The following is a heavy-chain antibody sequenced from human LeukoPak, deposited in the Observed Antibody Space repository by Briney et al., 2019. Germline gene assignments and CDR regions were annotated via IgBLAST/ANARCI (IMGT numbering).Heavy chain of an antibody. J-gene: IGHJ4*02. V-gene: IGHV3-23*01. CDR1: GFTFSSYA. D-gene: IGHD4-17*01. CDR2: ISGSGGST. Sequence: GGSLRLSCAASGFTFSSYAMSWVRQAPGKGLEWVSAISGSGGSTCYADSVKGRFTISRDNSKNTLYLQMNSLRAEDTAVYYCAKDRLRSRRLDYWGQGTLVTVSS. CDR3: AKDRLRSRRLDY.